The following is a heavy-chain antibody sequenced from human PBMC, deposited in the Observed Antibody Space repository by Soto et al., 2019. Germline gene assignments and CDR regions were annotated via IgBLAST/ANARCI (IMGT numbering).Heavy chain of an antibody. V-gene: IGHV4-39*01. CDR3: ARHRHHQGDWFDP. J-gene: IGHJ5*02. CDR1: GGSISSSSYY. Sequence: QLQLQESGPGLVKPSETLSLTCTVSGGSISSSSYYWGWIRQPPGKGLEWIGSIYYSGSTYYNPSLDSRVTVSVDTSKHQCSLKLSSGTAADTAVYHCARHRHHQGDWFDPWAQGTLVTVSS. D-gene: IGHD3-16*01. CDR2: IYYSGST.